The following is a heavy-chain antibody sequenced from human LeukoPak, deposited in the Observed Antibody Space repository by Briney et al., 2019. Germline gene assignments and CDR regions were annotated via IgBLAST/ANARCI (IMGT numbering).Heavy chain of an antibody. CDR1: GFTFSSYG. CDR3: AIMHGYYDGSGYWVQ. CDR2: ITTSGATT. D-gene: IGHD3-22*01. J-gene: IGHJ4*02. V-gene: IGHV3-23*01. Sequence: PGGSLRLSCAASGFTFSSYGMSWVRQAPGKGLEWVSFITTSGATTSYADSVKGRFTISRDNPRNTLYMQMNGLRDEDTALYYCAIMHGYYDGSGYWVQWGQGTLVTVSS.